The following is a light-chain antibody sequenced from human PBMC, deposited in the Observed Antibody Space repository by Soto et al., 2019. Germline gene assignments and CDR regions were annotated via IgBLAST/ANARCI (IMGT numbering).Light chain of an antibody. J-gene: IGKJ1*01. CDR2: GAS. CDR1: QSVSANY. Sequence: EIVLTQSPGTLSLSPGEEATLSCRASQSVSANYLAWYQQKPGQTPRPLIYGASSRAIGIPDRFSGSGSGTDFTLTISRLEPEDFAVYYCQQYGSLPCTFGQGTKVEIK. V-gene: IGKV3-20*01. CDR3: QQYGSLPCT.